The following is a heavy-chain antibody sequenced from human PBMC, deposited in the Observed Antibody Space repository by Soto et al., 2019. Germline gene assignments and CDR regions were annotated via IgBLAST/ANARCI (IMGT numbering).Heavy chain of an antibody. J-gene: IGHJ4*02. V-gene: IGHV1-2*02. CDR2: IDPRSGGT. CDR3: ATDDYGIFPY. Sequence: HVQLVQSGTEVKKPGASVRVSCMVSGYPFTTYYIHWVRQAPGQGLEGMGWIDPRSGGTVYEQTFQGRVTMTRDTSISAVYMDLSGLTSDDTALYYCATDDYGIFPYWGQGSLVTVSS. CDR1: GYPFTTYY. D-gene: IGHD3-10*01.